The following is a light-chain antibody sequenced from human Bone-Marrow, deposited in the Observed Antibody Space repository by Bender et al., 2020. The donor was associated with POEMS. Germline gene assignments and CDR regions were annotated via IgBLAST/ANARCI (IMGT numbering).Light chain of an antibody. CDR2: DVY. V-gene: IGLV2-14*03. CDR3: TSRTSSDTLI. CDR1: SSDVGAYNY. Sequence: QSALTQPASVSGSPGHSITISCTGTSSDVGAYNYVSWYEQHPGKVPKLIIYDVYYRPSGVSSRFSGSKSGNTASLTISGLQAEDEADYYCTSRTSSDTLIFGGGTKLTVL. J-gene: IGLJ2*01.